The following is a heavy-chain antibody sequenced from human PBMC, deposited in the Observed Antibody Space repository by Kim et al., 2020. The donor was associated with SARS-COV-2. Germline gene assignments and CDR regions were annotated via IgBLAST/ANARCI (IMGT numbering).Heavy chain of an antibody. D-gene: IGHD1-26*01. J-gene: IGHJ3*02. Sequence: VKSRITINPDTSKNQFSLQLNSVTPEDTAVYYCARDWYSGSYPKYAFDIWGQGTMVTVSS. CDR3: ARDWYSGSYPKYAFDI. V-gene: IGHV6-1*01.